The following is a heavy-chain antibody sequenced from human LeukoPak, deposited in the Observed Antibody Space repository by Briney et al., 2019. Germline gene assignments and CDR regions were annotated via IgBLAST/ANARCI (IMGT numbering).Heavy chain of an antibody. J-gene: IGHJ4*02. CDR2: ISGYNGNT. D-gene: IGHD3-3*01. V-gene: IGHV1-18*01. CDR1: GYTFTNYA. Sequence: ASVKVSCKASGYTFTNYAISWVRQAPGQGLEWMGWISGYNGNTNYAQKFQGRVTMTTDTSTSTAFMELRSLRSDGTAVYYCARMAGLQYYDFWSGHYYFDYWGQGTLVTVSS. CDR3: ARMAGLQYYDFWSGHYYFDY.